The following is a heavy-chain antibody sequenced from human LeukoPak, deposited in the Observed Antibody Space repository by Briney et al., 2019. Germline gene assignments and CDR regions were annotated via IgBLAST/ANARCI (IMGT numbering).Heavy chain of an antibody. J-gene: IGHJ6*02. CDR2: IKEDGSAK. Sequence: PSETLSLTCTVSGGSMTSYHWNWVRQAPGKGLEWVANIKEDGSAKYYVDSVKGRFTISRDNAKNSLYLQMNSLRAEDTAVYYCVMDMDVWGQGTTVTVSS. CDR1: GGSMTSYH. V-gene: IGHV3-7*05. CDR3: VMDMDV.